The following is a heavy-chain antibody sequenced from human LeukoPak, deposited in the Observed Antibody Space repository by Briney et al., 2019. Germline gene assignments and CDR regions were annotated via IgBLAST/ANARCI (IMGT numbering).Heavy chain of an antibody. D-gene: IGHD3-3*01. CDR1: GYTFTGYY. CDR2: INPNSGGT. J-gene: IGHJ6*02. V-gene: IGHV1-2*02. Sequence: ASVKVSCKASGYTFTGYYVHWVRQAPGQGLEWMGWINPNSGGTNYAQKFQGRVTMTRDTSISTAYMELSRLRSDDTAVYYCARDGSDYDFWSGYYSHYYYYGMDVWGQGTTVTVSS. CDR3: ARDGSDYDFWSGYYSHYYYYGMDV.